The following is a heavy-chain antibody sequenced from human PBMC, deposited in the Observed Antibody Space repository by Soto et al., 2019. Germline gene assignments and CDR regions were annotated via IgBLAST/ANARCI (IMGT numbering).Heavy chain of an antibody. CDR3: ARDNMVRGVINYYYYGMDV. Sequence: PSETLSLTCAVSGGSISSSNWWGWVRQPPGKGLEWIGEIYHSGSTNYNPSLKSRVTISVDKSKNQFSLKLSSVTAADTAVYYCARDNMVRGVINYYYYGMDVWGQGTTVT. CDR1: GGSISSSNW. J-gene: IGHJ6*02. CDR2: IYHSGST. V-gene: IGHV4-4*02. D-gene: IGHD3-10*01.